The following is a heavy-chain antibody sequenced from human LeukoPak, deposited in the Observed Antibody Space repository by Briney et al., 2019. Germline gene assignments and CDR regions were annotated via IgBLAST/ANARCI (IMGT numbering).Heavy chain of an antibody. J-gene: IGHJ4*02. CDR1: GFTLSSYA. CDR3: AKDILYSGSYYADY. Sequence: GGPLRLSCAASGFTLSSYAMSWVRQAPGKGLEWVSAISGSGGSTYYADSVKGRFTISRDNSKNTLYLQMNSLRAEDTAVYYCAKDILYSGSYYADYWGQGTLVTVSS. CDR2: ISGSGGST. D-gene: IGHD1-26*01. V-gene: IGHV3-23*01.